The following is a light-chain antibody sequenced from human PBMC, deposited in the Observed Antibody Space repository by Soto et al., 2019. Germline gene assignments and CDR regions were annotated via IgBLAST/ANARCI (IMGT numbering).Light chain of an antibody. Sequence: ETVMTQSPATLSLSPGERATLSCRASQSVATNLAWYQQKPGQAPRLLISDASTRATGIPARFSGSGSGTEFTLSISSLQSEDFAIYYCQQYNNWPPLTFGQGTRLEIK. V-gene: IGKV3-15*01. CDR1: QSVATN. CDR3: QQYNNWPPLT. CDR2: DAS. J-gene: IGKJ5*01.